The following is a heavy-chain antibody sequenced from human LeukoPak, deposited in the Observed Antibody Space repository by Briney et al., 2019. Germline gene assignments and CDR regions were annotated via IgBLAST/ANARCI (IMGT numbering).Heavy chain of an antibody. CDR2: INTAGDT. Sequence: GSLRLSCAASGFTFSSYDMHWVRQAAGKGLGWVAAINTAGDTYYPGSVRGRFTISRENAKKSFFLQMNILRAGDTAVYYCARGGYFGSGPMDVWGQGTTVTVSS. V-gene: IGHV3-13*01. CDR3: ARGGYFGSGPMDV. J-gene: IGHJ6*02. D-gene: IGHD3-10*01. CDR1: GFTFSSYD.